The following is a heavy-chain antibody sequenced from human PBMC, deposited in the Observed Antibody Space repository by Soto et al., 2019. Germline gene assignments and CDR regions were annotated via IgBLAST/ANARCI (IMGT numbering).Heavy chain of an antibody. CDR3: GKVLIGATRHTDVDS. CDR1: GVSLNSGHYY. D-gene: IGHD2-15*01. V-gene: IGHV4-39*01. Sequence: SETLSLTCSVSGVSLNSGHYYWVWIRQSPGKGLAWIASVYYDESTYYNPSLKSRVTISIDKPKNQFSLTLKSVTAADTAVYYCGKVLIGATRHTDVDSWGQGALVTVSS. CDR2: VYYDEST. J-gene: IGHJ4*02.